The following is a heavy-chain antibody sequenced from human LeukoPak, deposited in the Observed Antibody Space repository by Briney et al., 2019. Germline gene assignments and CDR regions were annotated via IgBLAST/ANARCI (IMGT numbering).Heavy chain of an antibody. CDR1: GYTFTSYD. CDR3: ARGRLYYDFWSGYYTGVRGSWFDP. V-gene: IGHV1-8*01. Sequence: GASVKVSCKASGYTFTSYDINWVRQAAGQGLEWMGWMNPNSGNTGYAQKFQGRVTMTRNTSISTAYMELSSLRSEDTAVYYCARGRLYYDFWSGYYTGVRGSWFDPWGQGTLVTVSS. D-gene: IGHD3-3*01. J-gene: IGHJ5*02. CDR2: MNPNSGNT.